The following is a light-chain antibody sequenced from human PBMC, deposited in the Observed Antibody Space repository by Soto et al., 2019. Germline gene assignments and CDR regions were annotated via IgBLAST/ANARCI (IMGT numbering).Light chain of an antibody. V-gene: IGKV3-20*01. CDR2: GAS. CDR1: QSVSSSY. J-gene: IGKJ3*01. Sequence: EIVLTQSPGTLSLSPGERATLSCRASQSVSSSYLAWYQQKPGQAPRLLIYGASSRATGIPDRFSGSGSGTDFTPPITRLEPEYFAVYYCQQYGSSPFTFGPGTKVDIK. CDR3: QQYGSSPFT.